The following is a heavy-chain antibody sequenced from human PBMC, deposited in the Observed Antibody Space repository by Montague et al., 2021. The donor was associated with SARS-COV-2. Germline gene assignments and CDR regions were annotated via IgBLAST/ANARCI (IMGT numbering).Heavy chain of an antibody. V-gene: IGHV4-34*01. CDR1: GGSFSGYY. CDR2: INHRGTT. Sequence: SETLSLTCAVYGGSFSGYYWNWIRQPPGKGLEWIGEINHRGTTTYNPSLKSRVTISVDTSKNQFSLKLSSVTAADTAVYYCARGVVVVVHRDYPARRGWFDPWGQGTLVSVSS. J-gene: IGHJ5*02. CDR3: ARGVVVVVHRDYPARRGWFDP. D-gene: IGHD2-15*01.